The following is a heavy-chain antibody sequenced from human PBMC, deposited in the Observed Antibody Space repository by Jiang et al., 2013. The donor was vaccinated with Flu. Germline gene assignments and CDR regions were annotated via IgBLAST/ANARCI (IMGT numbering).Heavy chain of an antibody. D-gene: IGHD3-16*01. V-gene: IGHV4-4*07. CDR3: ARGGVAVAWGYFDY. J-gene: IGHJ4*02. Sequence: TVSGGSIRSYFWSWIRQPAGKGLEWIGHIDTSGSTKYNPSLQSRVTMSIDTSKNQFSLKLTSVTAADRAVYYCARGGVAVAWGYFDYWGQGTLVTVSS. CDR1: GGSIRSYF. CDR2: IDTSGST.